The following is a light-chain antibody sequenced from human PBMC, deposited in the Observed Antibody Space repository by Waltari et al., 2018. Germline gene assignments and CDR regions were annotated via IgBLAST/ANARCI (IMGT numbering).Light chain of an antibody. CDR3: YSTDSSGNERV. CDR2: EDI. J-gene: IGLJ3*02. V-gene: IGLV3-10*01. Sequence: SYELTQPPSVSVSPGETARITCSGDALPKKYAYWYQTRSGQAPVPVICEDIKRPSGIPERFSGSSSGTMATLTISGAQVEDEGDYYCYSTDSSGNERVFGGGTKLTVL. CDR1: ALPKKY.